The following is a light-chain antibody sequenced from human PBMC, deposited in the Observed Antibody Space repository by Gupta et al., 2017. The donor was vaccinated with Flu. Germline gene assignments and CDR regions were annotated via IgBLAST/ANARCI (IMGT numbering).Light chain of an antibody. CDR2: GAS. J-gene: IGKJ3*01. CDR3: QQYNNWPGT. CDR1: QSVSSN. Sequence: EIVMTQSPATLSVSPGERATLSCRASQSVSSNLAWYQQKPGQAPRLLIYGASTRATGIPARFSGSGSGTEFTLTISSLQSEDLAIYYCQQYNNWPGTFGPGTKVEIK. V-gene: IGKV3-15*01.